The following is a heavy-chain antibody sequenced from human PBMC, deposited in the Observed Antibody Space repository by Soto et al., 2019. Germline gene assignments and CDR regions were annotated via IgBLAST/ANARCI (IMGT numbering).Heavy chain of an antibody. J-gene: IGHJ3*02. CDR3: ARFNSGNYYEAFDI. CDR2: IYHSGST. V-gene: IGHV4-39*07. CDR1: GGSISSNNYH. D-gene: IGHD1-26*01. Sequence: SETLSLTCTVSGGSISSNNYHWGWIRQPPGKGLDWIGTIYHSGSTNYNPSLKSRVTIPVDKSKNQFSLKLSSVTAADTAVYYCARFNSGNYYEAFDIWGQGTMVTVSS.